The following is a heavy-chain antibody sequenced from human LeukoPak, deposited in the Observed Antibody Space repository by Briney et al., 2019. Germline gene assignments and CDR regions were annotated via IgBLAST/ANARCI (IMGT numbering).Heavy chain of an antibody. Sequence: PGGSLRPSCAASGFTFSSYAMHWVRQAPGKGLERVAVISYDGGNKYYADSVKGRFTISRDNSKNTLYLQMNSLRPEDTAVYYCARAPIFGGDQFDYWGQGTLVTVSS. J-gene: IGHJ4*02. D-gene: IGHD3-3*01. CDR3: ARAPIFGGDQFDY. CDR2: ISYDGGNK. V-gene: IGHV3-30*01. CDR1: GFTFSSYA.